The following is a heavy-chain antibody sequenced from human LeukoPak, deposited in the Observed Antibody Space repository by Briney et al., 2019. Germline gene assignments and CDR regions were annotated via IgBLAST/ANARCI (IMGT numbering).Heavy chain of an antibody. CDR2: IWYDGSEK. CDR1: GFTFSSFG. V-gene: IGHV3-33*01. D-gene: IGHD6-13*01. J-gene: IGHJ3*02. CDR3: ARAGNAFDI. Sequence: GRYLRLSCAASGFTFSSFGMHWVRQAPGKGLEWVAVIWYDGSEKYYTDSVKGRFTISRDNSKNTLYLQMSSLRGEDTAIYYCARAGNAFDIWGQGTMVTVSS.